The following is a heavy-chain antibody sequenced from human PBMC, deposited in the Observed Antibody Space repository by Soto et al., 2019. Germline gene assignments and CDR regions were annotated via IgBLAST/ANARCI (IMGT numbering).Heavy chain of an antibody. V-gene: IGHV3-23*01. Sequence: GESLKISCVASGFTLSSFAMSWVRQAPGKGLEWVSAISGSGGSTYYADSVKGRFTISRDNSKNTLYVQVNSLRAEDTAVYYCAKDIWAYDSGGYGAFHIWGQGTMVTVSS. CDR2: ISGSGGST. D-gene: IGHD3-10*01. CDR1: GFTLSSFA. J-gene: IGHJ3*02. CDR3: AKDIWAYDSGGYGAFHI.